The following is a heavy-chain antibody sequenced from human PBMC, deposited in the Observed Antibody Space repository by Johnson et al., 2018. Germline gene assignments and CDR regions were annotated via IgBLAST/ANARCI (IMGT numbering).Heavy chain of an antibody. CDR1: GFSFINYG. J-gene: IGHJ3*02. CDR3: AKSRGGYSFGNAFDI. CDR2: ISYDGSDK. V-gene: IGHV3-30*18. D-gene: IGHD5-18*01. Sequence: QVQLVQSGGGVVQPGRSLRLSCAASGFSFINYGIHWVRQAPGKGLEWVAVISYDGSDKYSADSVKGRFTISRDTSKNTLYLQMNSLRTEDTAVYYCAKSRGGYSFGNAFDIWGQGTMVTVSS.